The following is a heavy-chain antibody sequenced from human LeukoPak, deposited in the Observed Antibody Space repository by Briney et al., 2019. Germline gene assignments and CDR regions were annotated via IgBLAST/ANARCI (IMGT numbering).Heavy chain of an antibody. D-gene: IGHD3-22*01. J-gene: IGHJ4*02. Sequence: GESLKISCKGSGYSFTSYWIGWVRQMPGKGLEWRGIIYPGDSDTRYSPSFQGQVTISADKSISTAYLQWSSLKASDTAMYYCASTVGSSGYYYGYWGPGTLVTVSS. V-gene: IGHV5-51*01. CDR1: GYSFTSYW. CDR3: ASTVGSSGYYYGY. CDR2: IYPGDSDT.